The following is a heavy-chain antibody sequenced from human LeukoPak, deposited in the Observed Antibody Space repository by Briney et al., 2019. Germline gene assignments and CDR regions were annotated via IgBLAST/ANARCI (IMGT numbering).Heavy chain of an antibody. Sequence: SETLSLTCTVSGGSLSSGAYYWRWLRQHPGRGLEWIGYIYYSGSTYYNPSLRSRVTISVDTSKNQFSLKLSSVTAADTAVYYCARGGNPKASDYWGQGTLVTVSS. CDR1: GGSLSSGAYY. J-gene: IGHJ4*02. V-gene: IGHV4-31*03. CDR2: IYYSGST. D-gene: IGHD4-23*01. CDR3: ARGGNPKASDY.